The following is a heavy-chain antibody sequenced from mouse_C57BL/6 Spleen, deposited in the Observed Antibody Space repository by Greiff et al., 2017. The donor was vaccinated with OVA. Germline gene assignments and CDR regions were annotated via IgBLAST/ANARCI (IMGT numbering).Heavy chain of an antibody. J-gene: IGHJ3*01. CDR3: ARSGLQPGAWFAY. Sequence: VHVKQSGPELVKPGASVKISCKASFSSFTDSPLTWVPPRTGKSLAWIGVIHPNYGTTSYNQKFKGKATLTVDQSSSTAYMQLNSLTSEDSAVYYCARSGLQPGAWFAYWGQGTLVTVSA. CDR2: IHPNYGTT. CDR1: FSSFTDSP. V-gene: IGHV1-39*01. D-gene: IGHD3-1*01.